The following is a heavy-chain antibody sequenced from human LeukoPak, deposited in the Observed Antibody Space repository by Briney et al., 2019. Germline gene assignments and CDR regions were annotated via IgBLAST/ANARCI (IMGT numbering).Heavy chain of an antibody. CDR1: GYTFSSYG. J-gene: IGHJ4*02. D-gene: IGHD6-19*01. Sequence: ASVKVSCKASGYTFSSYGTHWVRQAPGQRLEWMGWIKAGNGNTEFSQIFQGRVTFTRDTSASTAYMELSSLRSEDTAMYYCARERDSGRWSSGWYSWDYWGQGTLVTVSS. CDR2: IKAGNGNT. CDR3: ARERDSGRWSSGWYSWDY. V-gene: IGHV1-3*01.